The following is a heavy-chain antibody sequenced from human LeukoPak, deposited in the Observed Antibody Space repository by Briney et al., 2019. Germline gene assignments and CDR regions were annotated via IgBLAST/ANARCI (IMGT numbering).Heavy chain of an antibody. CDR3: ARRITIFGVGQGGFDY. J-gene: IGHJ4*02. Sequence: GESLKISCKGSGYSFTSYWIGWVRQMPGKGLEWMGIIYPGDSDTRYSPSFQGQVTISADKSISTAYLQWSSLKASDTAMYYCARRITIFGVGQGGFDYWGQGTLVTVSS. D-gene: IGHD3-3*01. CDR2: IYPGDSDT. CDR1: GYSFTSYW. V-gene: IGHV5-51*01.